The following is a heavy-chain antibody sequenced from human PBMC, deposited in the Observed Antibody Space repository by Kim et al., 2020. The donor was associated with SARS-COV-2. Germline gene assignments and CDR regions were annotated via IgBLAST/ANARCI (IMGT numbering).Heavy chain of an antibody. V-gene: IGHV4-39*01. CDR3: ARQSQWLVRG. CDR1: GGSISSSSYY. Sequence: SETLSLTCTVSGGSISSSSYYWGWIRQPPGKGLEWIGSIYYSGSTYYNPSLKSRVTISVDTSKNQFSLKLSSVTAADTAVYYCARQSQWLVRGWGQGTLVTVSS. CDR2: IYYSGST. D-gene: IGHD6-19*01. J-gene: IGHJ4*02.